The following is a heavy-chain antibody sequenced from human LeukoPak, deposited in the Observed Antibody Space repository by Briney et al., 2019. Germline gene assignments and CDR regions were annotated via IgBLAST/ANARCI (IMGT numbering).Heavy chain of an antibody. D-gene: IGHD3-3*01. CDR1: GLTFSSYA. J-gene: IGHJ4*02. Sequence: GGSPRLSCAASGLTFSSYAMSWVRQAPGKGLEWVSAISGSGGSTYYADSVKGRFTISRDNSKNTLYLQMNSLRAEDTAVYYCAKERNFWSGYYTGFDYWGQGTLVTVSS. CDR2: ISGSGGST. CDR3: AKERNFWSGYYTGFDY. V-gene: IGHV3-23*01.